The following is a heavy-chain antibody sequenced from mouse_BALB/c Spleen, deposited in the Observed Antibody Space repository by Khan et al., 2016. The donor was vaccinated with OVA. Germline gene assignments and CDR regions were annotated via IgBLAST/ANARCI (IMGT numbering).Heavy chain of an antibody. CDR3: ARPPYVSYVMVY. J-gene: IGHJ4*01. CDR2: INTYSGEP. D-gene: IGHD1-1*01. V-gene: IGHV9-3-1*01. CDR1: GYTFTNYG. Sequence: LVESGPELKKPGETVKISCKASGYTFTNYGMHWVKQAPGKGLKWMGWINTYSGEPTYADDFKGRFAFSLETSASTAYLQINNLKSEDTATYFCARPPYVSYVMVYWGQGTSVTVSS.